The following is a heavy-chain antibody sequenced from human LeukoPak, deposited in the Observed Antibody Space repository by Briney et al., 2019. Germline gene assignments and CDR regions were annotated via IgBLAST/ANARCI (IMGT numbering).Heavy chain of an antibody. CDR1: GGTFTSYA. Sequence: SVKVSCKAPGGTFTSYAISWVRQAPGQGLEWMGGIILIFGTANYAQKFQGRVTITADESTSTAYMELSSLRSEDTAVYYCARELGFMSPFDPWGQGTLVTVSS. CDR3: ARELGFMSPFDP. V-gene: IGHV1-69*13. CDR2: IILIFGTA. J-gene: IGHJ5*02. D-gene: IGHD3-16*01.